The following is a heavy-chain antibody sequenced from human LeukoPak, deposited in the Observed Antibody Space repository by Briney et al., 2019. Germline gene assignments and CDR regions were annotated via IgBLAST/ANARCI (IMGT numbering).Heavy chain of an antibody. V-gene: IGHV4-59*01. D-gene: IGHD3-22*01. CDR1: GGSISSYY. Sequence: PSETLSLTCTVSGGSISSYYWSWIRQPPGKGLEWIGYIYYSGSTNYNPSLKSRVTISVDTSKNQFSLKLSSVTAADTAVYYCARENYYDSSGYYYDGNWFDPWGQGTLVTVSS. J-gene: IGHJ5*02. CDR2: IYYSGST. CDR3: ARENYYDSSGYYYDGNWFDP.